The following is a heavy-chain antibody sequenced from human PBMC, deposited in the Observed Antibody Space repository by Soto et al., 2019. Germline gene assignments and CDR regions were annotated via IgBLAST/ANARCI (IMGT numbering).Heavy chain of an antibody. Sequence: SETLSLTCTVSGGSISSYYWRWIRQPPGKGLEWIGYIYYSGSTNYNPSLKSRVTISVDTSKNQFSLKLSSVTAADTAVYYCARVLLSWFDPWGQGTLVTVSS. CDR2: IYYSGST. CDR1: GGSISSYY. CDR3: ARVLLSWFDP. V-gene: IGHV4-59*01. J-gene: IGHJ5*02. D-gene: IGHD2-21*01.